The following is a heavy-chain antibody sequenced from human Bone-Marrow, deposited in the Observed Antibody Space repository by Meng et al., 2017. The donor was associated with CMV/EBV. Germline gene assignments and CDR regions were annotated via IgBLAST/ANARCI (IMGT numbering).Heavy chain of an antibody. CDR1: GFTFSSYW. CDR2: IKQDGSEK. V-gene: IGHV3-7*04. J-gene: IGHJ3*02. Sequence: GGSLKISCAASGFTFSSYWMSWVRQAPGKGLEWVANIKQDGSEKYYVDSVKGRFTISRDNAKNSLYLQMNSLRAEDTAVYYCVKDLHGVSFYAFDIWGQGTMVTVSS. D-gene: IGHD4-17*01. CDR3: VKDLHGVSFYAFDI.